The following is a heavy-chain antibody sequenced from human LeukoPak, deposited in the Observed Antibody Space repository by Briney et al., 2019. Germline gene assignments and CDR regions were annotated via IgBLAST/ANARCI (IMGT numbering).Heavy chain of an antibody. CDR3: ATDAPAVTIFGY. J-gene: IGHJ4*02. D-gene: IGHD3-10*01. V-gene: IGHV3-74*01. CDR1: GFTFSTYW. Sequence: PGGSLRLSCAASGFTFSTYWMHWVRQAPGTGLVWVSLINSDGSSTNYADSVKGRFTTSRDNAKNTLYLQMNSLRAEDTAVYYCATDAPAVTIFGYWGQGTLVTVSS. CDR2: INSDGSST.